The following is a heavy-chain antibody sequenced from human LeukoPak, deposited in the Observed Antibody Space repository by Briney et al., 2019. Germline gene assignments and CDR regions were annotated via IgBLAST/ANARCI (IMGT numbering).Heavy chain of an antibody. V-gene: IGHV4-34*01. CDR2: INHSGSN. Sequence: SETLSLTCAVYGGSFSGYYWNWIRQPPGKGLEWMGEINHSGSNNYNPSLKSRVTISVDTSKDQFSLQLSSVAAADTAVYYCARGGATMVRGVHGYWGQGTLVTVS. D-gene: IGHD3-10*01. CDR1: GGSFSGYY. CDR3: ARGGATMVRGVHGY. J-gene: IGHJ4*02.